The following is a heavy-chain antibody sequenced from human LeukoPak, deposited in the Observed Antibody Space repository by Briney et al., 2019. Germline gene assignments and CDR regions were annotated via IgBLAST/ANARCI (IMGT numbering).Heavy chain of an antibody. V-gene: IGHV3-23*01. J-gene: IGHJ3*02. D-gene: IGHD3-3*01. CDR2: ISGSGGST. CDR1: GFTISSYA. CDR3: AGGITIFGVVATAAFDI. Sequence: GSLRLSCAASGFTISSYAMSWVRQAPGKGLEWVSAISGSGGSTYYADSVKGRFTISRDNSKNTLYLQTNSLRAEDTAVYYCAGGITIFGVVATAAFDIWGQGTMVTVSS.